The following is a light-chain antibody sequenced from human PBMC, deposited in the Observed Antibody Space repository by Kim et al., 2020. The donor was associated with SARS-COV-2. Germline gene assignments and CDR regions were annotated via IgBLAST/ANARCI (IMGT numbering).Light chain of an antibody. J-gene: IGLJ2*01. CDR1: SSDIGGYNY. V-gene: IGLV2-14*03. CDR3: ISYIDTNTLV. CDR2: DVT. Sequence: GQSITISCTGTSSDIGGYNYVSWYQQYPGKAPKLMIYDVTERPSGISNRFSGSKSSNTASLTISGLQAEDEAHYYCISYIDTNTLVFGGGTQLTVL.